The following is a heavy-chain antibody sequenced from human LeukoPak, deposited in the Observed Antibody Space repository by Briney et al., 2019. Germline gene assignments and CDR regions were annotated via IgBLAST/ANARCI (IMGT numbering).Heavy chain of an antibody. CDR2: IYTSGST. V-gene: IGHV4-4*07. Sequence: SETLSLTCTVSGGSISSYYWSWIRQPAGKGLEWIGRIYTSGSTNYNPSLKSRVTMSVDTSKNQFSLKLSSVTAADTAVYYCASSPYYYGSGSYYKVSFLFDYWGQGTLVTVSS. CDR3: ASSPYYYGSGSYYKVSFLFDY. J-gene: IGHJ4*02. D-gene: IGHD3-10*01. CDR1: GGSISSYY.